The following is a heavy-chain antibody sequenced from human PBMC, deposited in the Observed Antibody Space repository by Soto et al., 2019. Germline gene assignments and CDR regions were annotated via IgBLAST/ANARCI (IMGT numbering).Heavy chain of an antibody. CDR1: GFTFSSYG. J-gene: IGHJ4*02. D-gene: IGHD5-18*01. CDR2: IWYDGSNK. V-gene: IGHV3-33*01. Sequence: GGSLRLSCAASGFTFSSYGMHWVRQAPGKGLEWVAVIWYDGSNKYYADSVKGRFTISRDNSKNTLYLQMNSLRAEDTAVYYCAGDGSSYGYFDYWGQGTLVTVSS. CDR3: AGDGSSYGYFDY.